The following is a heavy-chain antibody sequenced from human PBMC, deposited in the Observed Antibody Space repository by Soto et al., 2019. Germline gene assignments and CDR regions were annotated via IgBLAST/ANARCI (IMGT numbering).Heavy chain of an antibody. CDR3: ARHGRYYDIGDLTDY. Sequence: SETLSLTCTVSGDSIISGDYYWSWIRQTPGKGLEWIGYIYYSGDTNYNPSLKSRVIISVDTSKNQFSLKLSSVTAADTAVYYCARHGRYYDIGDLTDYWGQGSMVTVS. V-gene: IGHV4-30-4*01. D-gene: IGHD3-22*01. CDR1: GDSIISGDYY. CDR2: IYYSGDT. J-gene: IGHJ4*02.